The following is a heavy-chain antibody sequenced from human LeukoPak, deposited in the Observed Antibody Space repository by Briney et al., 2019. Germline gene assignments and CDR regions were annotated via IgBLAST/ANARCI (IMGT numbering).Heavy chain of an antibody. J-gene: IGHJ6*03. D-gene: IGHD6-6*01. CDR2: INPNSGGT. CDR1: GYTFTGYY. Sequence: ASVKVSCKASGYTFTGYYMHWVRQAPGQGLEWMGWINPNSGGTNYAQKFQGRVTMTRETSISTAYMELSRLRSDDTAVYYCARDPARVSSSTDTTDNYYYMDVWGKGTTVTVSS. V-gene: IGHV1-2*02. CDR3: ARDPARVSSSTDTTDNYYYMDV.